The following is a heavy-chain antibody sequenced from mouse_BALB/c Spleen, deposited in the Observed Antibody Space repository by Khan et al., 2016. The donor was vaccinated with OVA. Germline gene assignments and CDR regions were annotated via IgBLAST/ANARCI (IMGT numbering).Heavy chain of an antibody. CDR2: IWRGGNT. CDR3: AKGDYKYGKIDY. Sequence: QVQLKESGPGLVQPSQSLSITCTVSGFSLSNYGVYWVRQSPGKGLEWLGVIWRGGNTDYNAAFMSRLSITKDNSKSHVFFKMNSLQADDTAIYYCAKGDYKYGKIDYWGQGTLVTVSA. V-gene: IGHV2-5*01. CDR1: GFSLSNYG. J-gene: IGHJ3*01. D-gene: IGHD2-14*01.